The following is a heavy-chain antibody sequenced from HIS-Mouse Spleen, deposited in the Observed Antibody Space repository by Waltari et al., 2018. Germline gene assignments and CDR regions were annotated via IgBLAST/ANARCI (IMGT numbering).Heavy chain of an antibody. CDR3: ARERSGYFDY. Sequence: QVQLQQWGAGLLKPSETLSLTCAVYGGSFSGYYWSWIRQPPGQGLEWIGEINHSGSTNYNPSLKSRVTISVDTSKNQFSLKLSSVTAADTAVYYCARERSGYFDYWGQGTLVTVSS. CDR1: GGSFSGYY. CDR2: INHSGST. V-gene: IGHV4-34*01. D-gene: IGHD1-1*01. J-gene: IGHJ4*02.